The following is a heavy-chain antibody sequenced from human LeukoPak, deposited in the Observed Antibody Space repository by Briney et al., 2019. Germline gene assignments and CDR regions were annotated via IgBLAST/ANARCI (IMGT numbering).Heavy chain of an antibody. J-gene: IGHJ4*02. CDR3: ASHLITYYDFWSGYSLDY. CDR1: GGSISSSSYS. D-gene: IGHD3-3*01. V-gene: IGHV4-39*01. CDR2: IYYSGST. Sequence: SETLSLTCTVSGGSISSSSYSWGWIRQPPGKGLEWIGSIYYSGSTYYSPSLKSRVTISVDTSKNQFSLKLSSVTAADTAVYYCASHLITYYDFWSGYSLDYWGQGTLVTVSS.